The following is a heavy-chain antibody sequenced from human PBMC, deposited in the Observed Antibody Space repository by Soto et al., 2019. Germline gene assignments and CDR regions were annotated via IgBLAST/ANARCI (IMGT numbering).Heavy chain of an antibody. D-gene: IGHD3-10*01. Sequence: PWGSLRLSCAASGVTFSSYGMHWVRQAPGKGLEWVAVISYDGSNKYYPDSVKGRFNIPRDNCQNTLYLQMNRMRAEDTAVYYSATDTGAPGSGSYTPPLPWYFDLWGRGTLVTVSS. J-gene: IGHJ2*01. V-gene: IGHV3-30*03. CDR3: ATDTGAPGSGSYTPPLPWYFDL. CDR2: ISYDGSNK. CDR1: GVTFSSYG.